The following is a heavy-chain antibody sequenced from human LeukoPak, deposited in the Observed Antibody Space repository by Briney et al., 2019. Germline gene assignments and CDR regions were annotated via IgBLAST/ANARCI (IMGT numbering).Heavy chain of an antibody. V-gene: IGHV3-21*04. D-gene: IGHD3-3*01. J-gene: IGHJ4*02. CDR1: GFTFSSYS. Sequence: GGSLRLSCAASGFTFSSYSMNWVRQAPGKGLEWVSSISSSSSYVYYADSVKGRFTISRDNAKNSLYLQIHSLRAEDTAVYYCAKNGVLATIFVGYYFDYWGQGTLVTVSS. CDR3: AKNGVLATIFVGYYFDY. CDR2: ISSSSSYV.